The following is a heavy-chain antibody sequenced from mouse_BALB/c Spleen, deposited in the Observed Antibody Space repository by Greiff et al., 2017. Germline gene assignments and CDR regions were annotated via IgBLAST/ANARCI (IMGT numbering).Heavy chain of an antibody. J-gene: IGHJ3*01. CDR1: GYTFTSYT. CDR2: INPSSGYT. CDR3: ARCDDYSAWFAY. Sequence: VQLQQSGAELARPGASVKMSCKASGYTFTSYTMHWVKQRPGQGLEWIGYINPSSGYTNYNQKFKDKATLTADKSSSTAYMQLSSLTSEDSAVYYCARCDDYSAWFAYWGQGTLVTVSA. V-gene: IGHV1-4*01. D-gene: IGHD2-4*01.